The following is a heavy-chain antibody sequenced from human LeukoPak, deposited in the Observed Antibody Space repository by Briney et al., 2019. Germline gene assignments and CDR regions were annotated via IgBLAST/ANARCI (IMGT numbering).Heavy chain of an antibody. CDR2: IYTSGST. D-gene: IGHD3-22*01. Sequence: SETLSLTCTVSGGSISSYYWSWIRQPAGKGLEWIGRIYTSGSTNYNPSLKSRVTMSVDTSKNQFSLKLSSVTAADTAVYYCARGGYYYDSSGYYWSDYYYGMDVWGQGITVTVSS. V-gene: IGHV4-4*07. J-gene: IGHJ6*02. CDR3: ARGGYYYDSSGYYWSDYYYGMDV. CDR1: GGSISSYY.